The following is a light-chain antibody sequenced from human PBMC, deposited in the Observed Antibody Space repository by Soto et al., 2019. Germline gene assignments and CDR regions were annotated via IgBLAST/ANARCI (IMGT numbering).Light chain of an antibody. CDR2: GAS. CDR1: QTFSNSF. Sequence: EIVLKKAPGTLSLSPVERATLSCRASQTFSNSFLSWFQQIPGQAPRLLIYGASMRATGIPDRFSGSGSGTDFTLTISRLEPEDFAVYYCQQCGSSSTFGQGTRLEIK. V-gene: IGKV3-20*01. CDR3: QQCGSSST. J-gene: IGKJ5*01.